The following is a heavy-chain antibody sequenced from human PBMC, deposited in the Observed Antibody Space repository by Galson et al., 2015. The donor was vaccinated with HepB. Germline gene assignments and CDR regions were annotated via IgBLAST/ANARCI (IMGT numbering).Heavy chain of an antibody. V-gene: IGHV3-30*18. CDR3: AKGSLPFWSGFPEALYHDY. CDR1: GFTFSSYG. Sequence: SLRLSCAASGFTFSSYGMHWVRQAPGKGLEWVAVVSYDGSNKYYADSVKGRFTISRDNSKNTLYLQMNSLRAEDTAVYYCAKGSLPFWSGFPEALYHDYWGQGTLVTVSS. D-gene: IGHD3-3*01. J-gene: IGHJ4*02. CDR2: VSYDGSNK.